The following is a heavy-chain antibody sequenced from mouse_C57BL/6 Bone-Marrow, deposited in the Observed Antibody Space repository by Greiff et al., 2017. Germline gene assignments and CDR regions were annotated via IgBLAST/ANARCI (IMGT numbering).Heavy chain of an antibody. V-gene: IGHV1-85*01. CDR3: ARDYGSSYGAY. CDR1: GYTFTSYD. CDR2: IYPRDGST. Sequence: VKLMESGPELVKPGASVKLSCKASGYTFTSYDINWVKQRPGQGLEWIGWIYPRDGSTKYNEKFKGKATLTVDTSSSTAYMELHSLTSEDSAVYFCARDYGSSYGAYWGQGTLVTVSA. D-gene: IGHD1-1*01. J-gene: IGHJ3*01.